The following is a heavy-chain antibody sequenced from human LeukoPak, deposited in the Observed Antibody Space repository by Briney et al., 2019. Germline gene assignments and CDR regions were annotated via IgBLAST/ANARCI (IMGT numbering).Heavy chain of an antibody. D-gene: IGHD6-19*01. J-gene: IGHJ5*02. CDR1: GGSISSYY. CDR2: IYTSGST. Sequence: PSETLSLTCTVSGGSISSYYWSWIRQPPGKGLEWIGFIYTSGSTNYNPSLKSRVTISVDTSKNQFSLKLSSVTAADTAVYYCARHKGAVAGTKNWFDPWGQGTLVTVSS. CDR3: ARHKGAVAGTKNWFDP. V-gene: IGHV4-4*09.